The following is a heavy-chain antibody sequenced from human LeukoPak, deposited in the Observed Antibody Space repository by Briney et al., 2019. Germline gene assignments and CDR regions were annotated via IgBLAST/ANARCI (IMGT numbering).Heavy chain of an antibody. CDR2: INHSGST. V-gene: IGHV4-34*01. D-gene: IGHD5-12*01. J-gene: IGHJ6*02. Sequence: SETLSLTCAVYGGSFSGYYWSWISQPPGKGLEWIGEINHSGSTNYNPSLKSRVTISVDTSKNQFSLKLSSVTAADTAVYYCASGSFIVATKSSLLFYYYGMDVWGQGTTVTVSS. CDR1: GGSFSGYY. CDR3: ASGSFIVATKSSLLFYYYGMDV.